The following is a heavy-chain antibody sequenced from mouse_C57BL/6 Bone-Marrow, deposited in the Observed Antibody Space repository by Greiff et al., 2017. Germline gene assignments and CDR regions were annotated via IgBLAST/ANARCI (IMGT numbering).Heavy chain of an antibody. CDR1: GYTFTSYW. Sequence: QVQLQQSGAELVKPGASVKMSCKASGYTFTSYWITWVKQRPGQGLEWIGDISPGSGSTNYNEKFKSKATRTVDTSSSTAYMQLSSLTSEDSAVYYCARPYYSNYWYFDVWGTGTTVTVSS. CDR2: ISPGSGST. V-gene: IGHV1-55*01. CDR3: ARPYYSNYWYFDV. J-gene: IGHJ1*03. D-gene: IGHD2-5*01.